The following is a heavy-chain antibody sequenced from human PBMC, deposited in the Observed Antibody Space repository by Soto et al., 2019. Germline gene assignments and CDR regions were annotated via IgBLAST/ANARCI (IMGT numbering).Heavy chain of an antibody. V-gene: IGHV2-5*02. CDR2: IYWDDDK. Sequence: QITLKESGPTLVRPAQTLTLTCTFSGFSLSTSGVGVGWIRQPPGEALEWLALIYWDDDKRYSPSLKRRLTIPHDTAKNQVVFKITNLAPADTATYYGPHTSGSSFDYFQPWGQGSLVTVSS. J-gene: IGHJ1*01. CDR1: GFSLSTSGVG. D-gene: IGHD6-13*01. CDR3: PHTSGSSFDYFQP.